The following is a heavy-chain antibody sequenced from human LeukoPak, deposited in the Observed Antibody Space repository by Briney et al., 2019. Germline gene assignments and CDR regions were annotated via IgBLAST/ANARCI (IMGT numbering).Heavy chain of an antibody. CDR1: GFTFSTYA. CDR2: IRLDGSDK. V-gene: IGHV3-33*08. J-gene: IGHJ5*02. Sequence: GGSLRLSCAASGFTFSTYAMHWVRQAPGKGLEWVAFIRLDGSDKYYANSVKGRFTISRDGSKNTLYLQMNSLRAEDTAVYYCARININHILIDWFDPWGQGTLVTVSS. CDR3: ARININHILIDWFDP. D-gene: IGHD3-3*02.